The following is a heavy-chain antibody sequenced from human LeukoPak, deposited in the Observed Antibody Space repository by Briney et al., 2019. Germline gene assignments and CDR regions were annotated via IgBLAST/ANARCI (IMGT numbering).Heavy chain of an antibody. V-gene: IGHV3-21*01. Sequence: GGSLRLSCAASGFTFSSYSMNWVRQAPGKGLEWVSSISGSSSYIYYADSVKGRFTISRDNAKNSLYLQMNSLRAEDTAVYHCARDAYDFWSGYHNWFDPWGQGTLVTVSS. CDR3: ARDAYDFWSGYHNWFDP. CDR1: GFTFSSYS. D-gene: IGHD3-3*01. J-gene: IGHJ5*02. CDR2: ISGSSSYI.